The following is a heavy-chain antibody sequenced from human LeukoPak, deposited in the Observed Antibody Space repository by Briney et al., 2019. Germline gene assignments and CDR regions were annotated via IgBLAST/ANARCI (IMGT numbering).Heavy chain of an antibody. J-gene: IGHJ6*02. CDR1: GGSFSGYY. Sequence: SETLSLTCAVYGGSFSGYYWSWIRQPPGKGLEWIGEINHSGSTNYSPSLKSRVTISVDTSKNQFPLKLSSVTAADTAVYYCARAVRGVISYYYYYGMDVWGQGTTVTVSS. CDR2: INHSGST. V-gene: IGHV4-34*01. CDR3: ARAVRGVISYYYYYGMDV. D-gene: IGHD3-10*01.